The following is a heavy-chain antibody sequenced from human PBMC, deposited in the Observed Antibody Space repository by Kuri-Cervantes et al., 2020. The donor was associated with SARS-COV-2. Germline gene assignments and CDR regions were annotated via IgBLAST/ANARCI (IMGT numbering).Heavy chain of an antibody. D-gene: IGHD2-21*01. J-gene: IGHJ4*02. CDR1: ETTFPNYD. Sequence: ASVKVSCKAPETTFPNYDINWVRQATRQGLEWMGMVKTNSGNTLYAQILQGRVTMTRDTSTSTVYLELSSLTSEDTAIYYCYCAPKEGFDSWGQGTLVTVSS. CDR2: VKTNSGNT. V-gene: IGHV1-8*01. CDR3: YCAPKEGFDS.